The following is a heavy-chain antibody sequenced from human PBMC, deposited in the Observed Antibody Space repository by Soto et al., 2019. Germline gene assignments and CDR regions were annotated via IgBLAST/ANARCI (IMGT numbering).Heavy chain of an antibody. V-gene: IGHV4-39*01. D-gene: IGHD3-10*01. CDR3: ARHRSGSYYNAYYFDY. J-gene: IGHJ4*02. CDR2: IYSSGST. Sequence: QLQLQESGPGLVKPSETLSLTCTVSGGSISSSSYYWGWIRQPPGKGLEWIGSIYSSGSTYYNPSLKRRVTIAVDTSKNQSSLKLSSVTAADTAVYYCARHRSGSYYNAYYFDYWGQGTLVTVSS. CDR1: GGSISSSSYY.